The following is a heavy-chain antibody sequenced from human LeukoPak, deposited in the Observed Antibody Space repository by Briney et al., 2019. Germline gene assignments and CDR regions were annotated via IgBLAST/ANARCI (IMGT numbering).Heavy chain of an antibody. Sequence: GRSLRLSCAASGFTFISYGMHWVRQAPGKGLERVAVISYDGSNKYYADSVKGRFTISRDNSKNTLYLQMNSLRAEDTAVYYCAKDSAPDTAMVTLYYCYGMDVWGQGTTVTVSS. J-gene: IGHJ6*02. CDR3: AKDSAPDTAMVTLYYCYGMDV. D-gene: IGHD5-18*01. CDR2: ISYDGSNK. V-gene: IGHV3-30*18. CDR1: GFTFISYG.